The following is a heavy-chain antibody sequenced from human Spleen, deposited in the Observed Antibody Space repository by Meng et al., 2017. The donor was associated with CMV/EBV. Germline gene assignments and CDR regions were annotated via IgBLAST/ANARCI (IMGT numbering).Heavy chain of an antibody. D-gene: IGHD1-1*01. CDR2: IYYSGST. CDR3: ARASYNWNDLNWFDP. V-gene: IGHV4-39*07. CDR1: GGSISSSSYY. J-gene: IGHJ5*02. Sequence: GSLRLSCTVSGGSISSSSYYWGWIRQPPGKGLEWIGSIYYSGSTYYNPSLKSRVTISVDTSKNRFSLKLSSVTAADTAVYYCARASYNWNDLNWFDPWGQGTLVTVSS.